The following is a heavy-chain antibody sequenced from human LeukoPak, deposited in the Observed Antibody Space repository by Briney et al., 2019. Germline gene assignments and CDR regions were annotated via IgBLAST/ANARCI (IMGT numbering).Heavy chain of an antibody. CDR3: ARGDFGNLYYYYGMDV. J-gene: IGHJ6*02. CDR2: IYTSGST. CDR1: GGSITSHY. D-gene: IGHD3-3*01. V-gene: IGHV4-4*07. Sequence: PSETLSLTCIISGGSITSHYWTWIRQPAGKGLEWIGRIYTSGSTNYNPSLKSRVTMSVDTSKNQFSLKLSSVTAADTAVYYCARGDFGNLYYYYGMDVWGQGTTVTVSS.